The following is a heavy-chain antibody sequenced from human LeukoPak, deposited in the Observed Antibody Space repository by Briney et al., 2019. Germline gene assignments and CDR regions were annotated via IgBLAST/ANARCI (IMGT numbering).Heavy chain of an antibody. V-gene: IGHV3-66*01. Sequence: GRSLRLSCAASGFTFSSYGMHWVRQAPGKGLEWVSVIYSGGSTYYADSVKGRFTISRDNSKNTLYLQMNSLRAEDTAVYYCARFSWYRSGYWGQGTLVTVSS. CDR2: IYSGGST. J-gene: IGHJ4*02. D-gene: IGHD6-13*01. CDR3: ARFSWYRSGY. CDR1: GFTFSSYG.